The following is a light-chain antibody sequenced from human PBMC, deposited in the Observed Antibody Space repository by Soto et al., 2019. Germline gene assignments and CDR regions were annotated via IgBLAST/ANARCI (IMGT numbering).Light chain of an antibody. CDR1: SGHSSYA. CDR3: QTWGTGIRV. Sequence: QLVLTQSHSASASLGASVKLTCTLSSGHSSYAIAWHQQQTEKGPRYLMKLNSDGSHSKGDGIPDRFSGSSSGAERYLTISSLQAEDEADYYCQTWGTGIRVFGGGTKLTVL. V-gene: IGLV4-69*01. CDR2: LNSDGSH. J-gene: IGLJ2*01.